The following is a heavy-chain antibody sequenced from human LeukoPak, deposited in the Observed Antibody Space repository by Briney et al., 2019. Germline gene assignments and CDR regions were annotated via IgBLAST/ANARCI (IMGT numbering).Heavy chain of an antibody. CDR3: VAMGYNYFDP. CDR1: GFTFSTYS. D-gene: IGHD5-18*01. CDR2: IGSSSSYI. V-gene: IGHV3-21*01. J-gene: IGHJ4*02. Sequence: GGSLSLSCAASGFTFSTYSMTWVRQAPGKGLEGVSYIGSSSSYIDYAGSVRGRFTVSRDNAKNSLYLQMNSLRDEDTAVYYCVAMGYNYFDPWGQGSLVIVSS.